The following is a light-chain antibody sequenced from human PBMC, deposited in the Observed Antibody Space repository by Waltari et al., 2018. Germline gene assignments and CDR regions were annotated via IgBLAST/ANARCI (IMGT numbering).Light chain of an antibody. CDR1: QSVSSY. CDR3: QHRSSWPLT. Sequence: EIVLTQYPATLSLSPGERAALSCRASQSVSSYLAWDQQKPGQAPRLLIYDAFNRATGIPARFSGSGSGTDFTLTITSLEPEESAVYYCQHRSSWPLTFGGGTKVEI. CDR2: DAF. J-gene: IGKJ4*02. V-gene: IGKV3-11*01.